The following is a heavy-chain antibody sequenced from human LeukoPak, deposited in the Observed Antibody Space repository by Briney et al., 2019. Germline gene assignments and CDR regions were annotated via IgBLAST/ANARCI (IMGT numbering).Heavy chain of an antibody. CDR2: ISSSGGTI. Sequence: PGGSLRLSCAASGFTFSSYEMNWVRQAPGKGLEWVSYISSSGGTIYYADSVKGRFTISRDNAKNSLYLQMNSLRAEDTAVYYCARIEHYYYYMDVWGKGTTVTVSS. CDR1: GFTFSSYE. D-gene: IGHD5-24*01. CDR3: ARIEHYYYYMDV. J-gene: IGHJ6*03. V-gene: IGHV3-48*03.